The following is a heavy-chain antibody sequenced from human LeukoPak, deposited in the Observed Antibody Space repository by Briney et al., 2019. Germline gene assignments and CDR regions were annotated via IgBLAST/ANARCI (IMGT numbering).Heavy chain of an antibody. J-gene: IGHJ6*02. V-gene: IGHV3-23*01. CDR2: ISGSGGST. D-gene: IGHD5-12*01. CDR3: AKKQGGIIVATTLHYYYGMDV. CDR1: GFTFSSYA. Sequence: GGSLRLSCAASGFTFSSYAMSWVRQAPGKGLEWVSAISGSGGSTYYADSVKGRFTISRDNSKNTLYLQMNSLRAEDTAVYYCAKKQGGIIVATTLHYYYGMDVWRQGTTVTVSS.